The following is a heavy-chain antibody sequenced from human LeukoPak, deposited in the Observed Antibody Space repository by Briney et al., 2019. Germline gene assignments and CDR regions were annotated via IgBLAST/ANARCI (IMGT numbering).Heavy chain of an antibody. CDR3: SRLNSVAGIDF. V-gene: IGHV3-15*01. D-gene: IGHD6-19*01. Sequence: GGSLRLSCAASGFTFSSAWLSWVRQARGKGLEWVGHIKSKTDGGTADYAAPVKGRFTISRDDSRNTLYLQINSLRTEDTAVYYCSRLNSVAGIDFWGQGTLVTVSS. CDR1: GFTFSSAW. CDR2: IKSKTDGGTA. J-gene: IGHJ4*02.